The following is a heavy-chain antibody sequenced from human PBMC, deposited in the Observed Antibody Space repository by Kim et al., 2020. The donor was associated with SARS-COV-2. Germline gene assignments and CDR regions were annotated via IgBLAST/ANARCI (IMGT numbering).Heavy chain of an antibody. V-gene: IGHV4-39*01. CDR3: ARPPHYGSGSYSYYYG. Sequence: SETLSLTCTVSGGSISSSSYYWGWIRQPPGKGLEWIASIYYSGSTYYNPSLKSRVTISVDTSKNQFSLKLSSVTAADTAVYYCARPPHYGSGSYSYYYG. CDR1: GGSISSSSYY. D-gene: IGHD3-10*01. CDR2: IYYSGST. J-gene: IGHJ6*01.